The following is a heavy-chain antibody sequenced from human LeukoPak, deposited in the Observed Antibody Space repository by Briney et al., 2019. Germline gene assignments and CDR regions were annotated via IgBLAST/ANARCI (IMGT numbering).Heavy chain of an antibody. CDR2: IYIGGST. V-gene: IGHV3-66*01. CDR1: GFTVSSNY. CDR3: ARDRSANYYYYAMDV. Sequence: GGSLRLSCAASGFTVSSNYMSWVRQAPGKGLEWVSVIYIGGSTYYADSVKGRFTISRDISKNTLYLQMNSLRAEDTAVYYCARDRSANYYYYAMDVWGQGTTVTVSS. J-gene: IGHJ6*02. D-gene: IGHD6-13*01.